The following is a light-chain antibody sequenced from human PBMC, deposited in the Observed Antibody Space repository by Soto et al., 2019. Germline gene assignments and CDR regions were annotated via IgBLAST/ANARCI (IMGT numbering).Light chain of an antibody. CDR1: NSNIANNY. V-gene: IGLV1-47*01. CDR2: RDS. J-gene: IGLJ2*01. Sequence: QSVVTQPPSASGTPGQRVTISCSGGNSNIANNYVYWYQQLPGTAPKLLIYRDSKQPSGVPDRCSDAKSGTTASLPISGLLHEDDADYYCAACYNSLIGFVKFGGGTKLTVL. CDR3: AACYNSLIGFVK.